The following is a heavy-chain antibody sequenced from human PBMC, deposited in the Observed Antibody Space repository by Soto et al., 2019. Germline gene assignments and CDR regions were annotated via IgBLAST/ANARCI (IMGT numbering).Heavy chain of an antibody. D-gene: IGHD3-3*01. CDR2: IFYSGST. J-gene: IGHJ5*01. CDR1: GGSISSYY. Sequence: PSETLSLTCTVSGGSISSYYWSWIRQPPGKGLEWIGNIFYSGSTCYNPSLKSRVTMSVDTSQNQFSLKLSSVTAADTAVYYCAGRTSLTSVEIFSGGLSGYNWVDPWGRGTLVTVSS. CDR3: AGRTSLTSVEIFSGGLSGYNWVDP. V-gene: IGHV4-59*04.